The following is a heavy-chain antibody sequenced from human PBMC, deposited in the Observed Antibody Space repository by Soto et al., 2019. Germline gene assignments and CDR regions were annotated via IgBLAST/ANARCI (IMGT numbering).Heavy chain of an antibody. Sequence: ASVKVSCKASGYTFTGYYIHWVRQAPGQGLEWMGWINPNSGGTNYAQKFQGRVTMTRDTSISTAYMELSRLRSDDTAVYYCARQVTGTTLGYDWLDPWGQETLVTVSS. J-gene: IGHJ5*02. CDR1: GYTFTGYY. CDR2: INPNSGGT. CDR3: ARQVTGTTLGYDWLDP. V-gene: IGHV1-2*02. D-gene: IGHD1-1*01.